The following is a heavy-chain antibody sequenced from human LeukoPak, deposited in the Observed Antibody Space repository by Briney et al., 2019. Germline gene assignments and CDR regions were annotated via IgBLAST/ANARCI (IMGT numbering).Heavy chain of an antibody. V-gene: IGHV3-23*01. J-gene: IGHJ4*02. D-gene: IGHD2-15*01. CDR2: IYENGGTT. Sequence: PGGSLRLSCVGSGFTFRSHAMSWVRQAPEKGLEFVSGIYENGGTTYYADSVKGRFSISRDNSKNTLYLQMNSLRAEDTAIYYCTTDTWYSAGHWGQGTLVTVSS. CDR3: TTDTWYSAGH. CDR1: GFTFRSHA.